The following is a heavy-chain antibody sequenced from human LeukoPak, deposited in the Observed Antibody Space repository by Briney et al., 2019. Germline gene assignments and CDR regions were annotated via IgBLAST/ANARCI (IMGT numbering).Heavy chain of an antibody. CDR1: GYTLTELS. CDR3: ATDWSNSGSYYFDY. D-gene: IGHD1-26*01. CDR2: FDPEDGET. Sequence: ASVKVSCKVSGYTLTELSMHWVRQAPGKGLEWMGGFDPEDGETIYAQKFQGRVTMTEDTSTDTAYMELSSLRSEDTAVYYCATDWSNSGSYYFDYWGQGTLVTVSS. J-gene: IGHJ4*02. V-gene: IGHV1-24*01.